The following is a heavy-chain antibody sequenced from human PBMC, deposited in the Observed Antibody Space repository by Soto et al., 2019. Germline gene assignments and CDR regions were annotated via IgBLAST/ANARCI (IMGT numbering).Heavy chain of an antibody. V-gene: IGHV3-23*01. Sequence: GGSLRLSCAASGFTFSSYTMNWVRQAPGKGLEWVAAISGSGGSTYYADSVKGRFTISRDNSKNTLYLQMNSLRAEDTAVYYCASRDRWLHIDYWGQGTLVTVSS. CDR1: GFTFSSYT. J-gene: IGHJ4*02. CDR3: ASRDRWLHIDY. CDR2: ISGSGGST. D-gene: IGHD5-12*01.